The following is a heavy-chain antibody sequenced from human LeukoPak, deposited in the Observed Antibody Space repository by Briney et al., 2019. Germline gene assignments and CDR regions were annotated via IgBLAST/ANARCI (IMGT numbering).Heavy chain of an antibody. CDR3: ARHRIAVAGLFDY. CDR1: DGSISSGDYY. Sequence: SETLSLTCTVSDGSISSGDYYWSWIRQPPGKGLEWIGYIYYSGSTNYNPSLKSRVTISVDTSKNQFSLKLSSVTAADTAVYYCARHRIAVAGLFDYWGQGTLVTVSS. J-gene: IGHJ4*02. D-gene: IGHD6-19*01. CDR2: IYYSGST. V-gene: IGHV4-30-4*01.